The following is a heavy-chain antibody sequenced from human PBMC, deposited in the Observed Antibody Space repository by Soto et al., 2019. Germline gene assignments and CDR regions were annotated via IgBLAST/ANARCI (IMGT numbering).Heavy chain of an antibody. Sequence: GGSLRLSCAASGFTFSSYWMHWVRQAPGKGLVWVSRINNDGTDTTYADSVKGRFTISRDNAKNMVYLQMNSLRAEDTAVYYCASWDGVLRGVIGVYWGQGTLVTVSS. CDR1: GFTFSSYW. CDR2: INNDGTDT. V-gene: IGHV3-74*03. J-gene: IGHJ4*02. D-gene: IGHD3-10*01. CDR3: ASWDGVLRGVIGVY.